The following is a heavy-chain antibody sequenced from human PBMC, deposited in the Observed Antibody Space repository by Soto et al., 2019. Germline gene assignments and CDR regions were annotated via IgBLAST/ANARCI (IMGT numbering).Heavy chain of an antibody. J-gene: IGHJ6*02. CDR3: AKDKPYDFWSGYSLTDDYYYYGMDV. V-gene: IGHV3-23*01. D-gene: IGHD3-3*01. Sequence: QPGGSLRLSCAASGFTFSSYAMSWVRQAPGKGLEWVSAISGSGGSTYYADSVKGRFTISRDNSKNTLYLQMNSLRAEDTAVYYCAKDKPYDFWSGYSLTDDYYYYGMDVWGQGTTVTVSS. CDR1: GFTFSSYA. CDR2: ISGSGGST.